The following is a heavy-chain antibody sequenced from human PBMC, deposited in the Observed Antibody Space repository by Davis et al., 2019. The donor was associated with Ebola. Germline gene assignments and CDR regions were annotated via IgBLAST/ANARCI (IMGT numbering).Heavy chain of an antibody. V-gene: IGHV4-59*01. CDR1: GGSFSGYY. CDR3: ARDLTLDY. J-gene: IGHJ4*02. CDR2: IYYSGST. Sequence: GSLRLSCAVYGGSFSGYYWSWIRQPPGKGLEWIGYIYYSGSTNYNPSLKSRVTISVDTSKNQFSLKLSSVTAADTAVYYCARDLTLDYWGQGTLVTVSS. D-gene: IGHD2-15*01.